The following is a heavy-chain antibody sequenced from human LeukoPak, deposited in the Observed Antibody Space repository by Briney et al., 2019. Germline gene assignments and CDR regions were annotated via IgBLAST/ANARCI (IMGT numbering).Heavy chain of an antibody. J-gene: IGHJ5*02. V-gene: IGHV4-30-4*08. Sequence: PSETLSLTCTVSGGSISSGDYYWSWIRQPPGKGLEWIGYIYYSGSTYYNPSLKSRVTISVDTSKHQFSLKLSSVTAADTAVYYCAREGGRFLEWLLGNWFDPWGQGTLVTVSS. CDR1: GGSISSGDYY. D-gene: IGHD3-3*01. CDR2: IYYSGST. CDR3: AREGGRFLEWLLGNWFDP.